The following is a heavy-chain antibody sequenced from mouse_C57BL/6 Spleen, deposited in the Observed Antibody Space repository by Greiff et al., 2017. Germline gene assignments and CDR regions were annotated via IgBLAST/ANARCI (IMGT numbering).Heavy chain of an antibody. D-gene: IGHD2-1*01. J-gene: IGHJ4*01. CDR2: IGPGSGST. CDR1: GYTFTDYY. CDR3: AREDYYGNSFGAMDY. Sequence: QVQLQQPGAELVKPGASVKISCKASGYTFTDYYINWVKPRPGQGLEWIGKIGPGSGSTYYNEKFKGKATLTADKSSSTAYMQLSSLTSEDSAVYVCAREDYYGNSFGAMDYWGQGTSVTVSS. V-gene: IGHV1-77*01.